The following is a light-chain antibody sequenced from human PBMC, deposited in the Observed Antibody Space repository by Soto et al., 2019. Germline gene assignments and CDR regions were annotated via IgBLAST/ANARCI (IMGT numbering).Light chain of an antibody. CDR1: SSDVGDYKY. CDR2: EVS. Sequence: QSALTQPASVSGSPGQSITISCTGTSSDVGDYKYVSWYQQHPGKAPKLMIYEVSNRPSGVSNRFSGSESGNTASLTISGLQAEDEADYYCSSYISSTTPVYVFGSGTKLTVL. J-gene: IGLJ1*01. CDR3: SSYISSTTPVYV. V-gene: IGLV2-14*01.